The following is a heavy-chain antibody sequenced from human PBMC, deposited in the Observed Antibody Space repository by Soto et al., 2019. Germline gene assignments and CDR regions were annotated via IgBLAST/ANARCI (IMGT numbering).Heavy chain of an antibody. CDR2: ISDTGGST. D-gene: IGHD3-16*01. J-gene: IGHJ6*02. Sequence: ESGGGLVQPGGSLRLSCAASGFSFNKYAMHWVRQAPGTGLEYVSGISDTGGSTSHADSVKGRFTISRDNSKDTLFLQMNSLGPEDTAVYYCVKGSRGEFYYYYIGVDVWGQVTTVTVSS. CDR3: VKGSRGEFYYYYIGVDV. CDR1: GFSFNKYA. V-gene: IGHV3-64D*06.